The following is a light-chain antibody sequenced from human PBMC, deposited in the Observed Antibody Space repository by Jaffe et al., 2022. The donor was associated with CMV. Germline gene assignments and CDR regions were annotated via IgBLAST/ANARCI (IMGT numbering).Light chain of an antibody. CDR2: SND. Sequence: QSVLTQPPSASGTPGQRVTISCSGSSSNIGSNKVAWYQQFPGTAPRLLIYSNDQRPSAVPDRFSGSKSGTSASLAISELQSQDEADYYCAAWDDSLNGPGVFGGGTKLTVL. CDR3: AAWDDSLNGPGV. J-gene: IGLJ3*02. V-gene: IGLV1-44*01. CDR1: SSNIGSNK.